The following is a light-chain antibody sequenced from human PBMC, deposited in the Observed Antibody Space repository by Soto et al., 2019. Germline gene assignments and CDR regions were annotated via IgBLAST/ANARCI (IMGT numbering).Light chain of an antibody. Sequence: EVVMTQSPATLSVSPGERATLSCRASQSVSSNLAWYQQRPGQAPRLLIHGASTRATGIPGRFSGSGSGTEFTLTISSLQSEDFAVYYCQQYNNWPPITFGQGTRLEIK. J-gene: IGKJ5*01. CDR3: QQYNNWPPIT. CDR1: QSVSSN. V-gene: IGKV3-15*01. CDR2: GAS.